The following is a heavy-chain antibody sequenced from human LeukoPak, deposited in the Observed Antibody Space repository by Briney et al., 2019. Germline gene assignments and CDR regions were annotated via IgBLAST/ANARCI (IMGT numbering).Heavy chain of an antibody. CDR1: GGTFSSYA. D-gene: IGHD1-26*01. CDR3: ARGHKRDPYSGSNY. V-gene: IGHV1-69*13. Sequence: SVKVSCKASGGTFSSYAISWVRQAPGQGLEWMGGIIPIFGTANYAQKFQGRVTITADESTSTAYMELSSLRSEDTAVYYCARGHKRDPYSGSNYWGQGTLVTVSS. J-gene: IGHJ4*02. CDR2: IIPIFGTA.